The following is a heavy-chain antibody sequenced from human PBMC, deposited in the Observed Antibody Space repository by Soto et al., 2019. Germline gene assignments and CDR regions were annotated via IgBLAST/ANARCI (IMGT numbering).Heavy chain of an antibody. V-gene: IGHV4-59*06. D-gene: IGHD1-26*01. Sequence: PSDTLSLTCTVSGGSISSYYWSWIRQPPGKGLEWIGYIYYSGSTYYNPSLKSRVTISVDTSKNQFSLKLSSVTAADTAVYYCARVGGINWFDPWGQGTLVTVSS. CDR3: ARVGGINWFDP. CDR1: GGSISSYY. CDR2: IYYSGST. J-gene: IGHJ5*02.